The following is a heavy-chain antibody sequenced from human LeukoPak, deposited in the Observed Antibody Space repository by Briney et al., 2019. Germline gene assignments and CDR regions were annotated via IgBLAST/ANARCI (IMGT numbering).Heavy chain of an antibody. CDR1: GFTFSSYV. J-gene: IGHJ4*02. CDR2: IGGSGGST. V-gene: IGHV3-23*01. D-gene: IGHD6-19*01. CDR3: AKYSSGWYSGDDY. Sequence: GGSLRLSCAASGFTFSSYVMSWARQAPRKGLEWVSGIGGSGGSTYYADSVKGRFTISRDNSKNTLYLQMNSLRGEDTAVYYCAKYSSGWYSGDDYWGQGTLVTVSS.